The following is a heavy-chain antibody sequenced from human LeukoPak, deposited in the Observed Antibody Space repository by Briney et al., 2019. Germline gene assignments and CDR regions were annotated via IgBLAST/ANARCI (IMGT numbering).Heavy chain of an antibody. V-gene: IGHV4-59*08. CDR3: ARHGGYSSPYLH. CDR1: GGSISNYY. J-gene: IGHJ1*01. D-gene: IGHD6-13*01. Sequence: PSETLSLTCTVSGGSISNYYWSWIRQPPGKGLECMGYIYYSGTTNYNPSLKSRVTISVDTSKNQFSLKLSSVTAADTVVYYCARHGGYSSPYLHWGQGTLVTVSS. CDR2: IYYSGTT.